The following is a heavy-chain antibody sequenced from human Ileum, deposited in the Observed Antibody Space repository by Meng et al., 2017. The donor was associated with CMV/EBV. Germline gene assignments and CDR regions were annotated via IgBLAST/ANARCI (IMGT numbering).Heavy chain of an antibody. J-gene: IGHJ4*02. CDR3: ARGTWAAAPSDY. D-gene: IGHD1-1*01. V-gene: IGHV4-61*03. Sequence: AGSGGSVSNGSYYWSWIRQPPGEGLKFIGYIYYNGNTNYNPSLMRHVTISLDTSQNHFSLKLTSVTAADTAVYYCARGTWAAAPSDYWGQGVLVTVSS. CDR1: GGSVSNGSYY. CDR2: IYYNGNT.